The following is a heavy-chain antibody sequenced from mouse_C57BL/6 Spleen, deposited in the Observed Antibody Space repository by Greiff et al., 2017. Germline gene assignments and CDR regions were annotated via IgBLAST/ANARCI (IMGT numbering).Heavy chain of an antibody. D-gene: IGHD1-1*01. CDR1: GFTFSDYY. Sequence: EVQVVESEGGLVQPGSSMKLSCTASGFTFSDYYMAWVRQVPEKGLEWVANINYDGSSTYYLDSLKSRFIISRDNAKNILYLQMSSLKSEDTATYYCARVSITTVVAYYFDYWGQGTTLTVSS. CDR2: INYDGSST. J-gene: IGHJ2*01. CDR3: ARVSITTVVAYYFDY. V-gene: IGHV5-16*01.